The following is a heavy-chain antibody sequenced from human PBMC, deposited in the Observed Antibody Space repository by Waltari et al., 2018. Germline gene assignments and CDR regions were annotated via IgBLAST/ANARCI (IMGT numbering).Heavy chain of an antibody. CDR2: IYTSGST. J-gene: IGHJ6*03. Sequence: QVQLQESGPGLVKPSETLSLTCTVSGGSISSYYWSWIRQPAGKGLEWIGRIYTSGSTNYDPSLKSRGTMSVDTSKNQFSLKLSSVTAADTAVYYCARGLSIAARPHYYYYMDVWGKGTTVTISS. CDR1: GGSISSYY. CDR3: ARGLSIAARPHYYYYMDV. D-gene: IGHD6-6*01. V-gene: IGHV4-4*07.